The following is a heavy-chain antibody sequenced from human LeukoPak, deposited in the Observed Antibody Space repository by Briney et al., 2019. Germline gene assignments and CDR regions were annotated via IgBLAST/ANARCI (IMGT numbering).Heavy chain of an antibody. J-gene: IGHJ4*02. V-gene: IGHV3-23*01. D-gene: IGHD4-17*01. CDR3: AKHATVTTNHFDY. Sequence: PGGSLRLSCAAPGFTFSSYAMSWVRQAPGKGLEWVSAISGSGGSTYYADSVKGRFTISRDNSKNTLHLQMNSLRAEDTAVYYCAKHATVTTNHFDYWGQGTLVTVSS. CDR2: ISGSGGST. CDR1: GFTFSSYA.